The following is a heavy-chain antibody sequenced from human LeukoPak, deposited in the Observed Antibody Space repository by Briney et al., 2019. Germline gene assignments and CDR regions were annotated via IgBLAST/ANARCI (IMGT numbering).Heavy chain of an antibody. D-gene: IGHD4-23*01. CDR3: ARDGLAYGGNSGV. Sequence: GGSLRLSCAASGFTFSSYSVNWVRQAPGKGLEWVSSISSSSSYIYYADSVKGRFTISRDNAKNSLYLQMNSLRAEDTAVYYCARDGLAYGGNSGVWGQGTLVTVSS. CDR1: GFTFSSYS. V-gene: IGHV3-21*01. J-gene: IGHJ4*02. CDR2: ISSSSSYI.